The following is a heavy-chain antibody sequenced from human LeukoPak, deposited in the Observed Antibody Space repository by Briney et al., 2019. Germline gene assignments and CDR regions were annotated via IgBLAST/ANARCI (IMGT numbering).Heavy chain of an antibody. CDR3: ARGAANWNDGYYYYYMDV. J-gene: IGHJ6*03. CDR1: GYTFTSYY. D-gene: IGHD1-1*01. Sequence: GASVKVSCKASGYTFTSYYMHWVRQAPGQGLEWMGIINPSGGSTSYAQKFQGRVTMTRDTSTSTVYMELSSLRSEDTAVYYCARGAANWNDGYYYYYMDVWGKGTTVTVSS. CDR2: INPSGGST. V-gene: IGHV1-46*01.